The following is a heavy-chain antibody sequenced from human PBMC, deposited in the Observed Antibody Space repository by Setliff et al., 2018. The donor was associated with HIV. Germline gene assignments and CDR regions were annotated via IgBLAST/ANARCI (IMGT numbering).Heavy chain of an antibody. CDR1: TNTFLNYG. J-gene: IGHJ4*02. D-gene: IGHD2-2*03. V-gene: IGHV1-18*01. Sequence: ASVKVSCKASTNTFLNYGISWVRQAPGQGLEWMGWISVHNDNSNYAQRFRDRVTMTTDIPTSTAYMELRGLRSDDTAVYYCARDVGYCTATSCQTGFDYWGQGTLLTVSS. CDR3: ARDVGYCTATSCQTGFDY. CDR2: ISVHNDNS.